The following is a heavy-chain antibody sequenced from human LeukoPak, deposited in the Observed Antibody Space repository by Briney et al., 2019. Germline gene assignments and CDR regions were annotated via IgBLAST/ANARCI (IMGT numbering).Heavy chain of an antibody. CDR3: ARYSGIYGLDY. D-gene: IGHD3-10*01. V-gene: IGHV4-4*07. Sequence: PSETLSLTCTDPGGSFTSFYWSWFRQPAGKGLEWIGRFFSSGNTNYNPSFKSRATISVDKSKSQFSLKLTSVTAADTAVYYCARYSGIYGLDYWGQGTLVSVSS. CDR1: GGSFTSFY. J-gene: IGHJ4*02. CDR2: FFSSGNT.